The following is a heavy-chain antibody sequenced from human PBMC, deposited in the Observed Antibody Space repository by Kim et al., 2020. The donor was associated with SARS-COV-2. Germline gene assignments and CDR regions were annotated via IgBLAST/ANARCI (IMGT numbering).Heavy chain of an antibody. J-gene: IGHJ4*02. CDR1: GGSIGSDY. D-gene: IGHD6-19*01. CDR3: VRRDGGWYSGNFDL. Sequence: SETLSLTCTVSGGSIGSDYWSWIRQVPGKGLEWIGYHHYTATTRHNPSLRSRATFTLDTSRNQFSLDLVSVTAADTAVYYCVRRDGGWYSGNFDLWGQGSLVTVSS. CDR2: HHYTATT. V-gene: IGHV4-59*12.